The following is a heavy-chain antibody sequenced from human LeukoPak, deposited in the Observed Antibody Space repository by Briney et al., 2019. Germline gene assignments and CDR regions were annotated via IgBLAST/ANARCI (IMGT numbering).Heavy chain of an antibody. CDR1: GGSFSGYY. Sequence: SETLSLTCAVYGGSFSGYYWSWIRQPPGKGLEWIGEINHSGSTNYNPSLRGRVTMSLDTSKNQFSLKLISVTAADTAVYYCARDYHDILTGYYPLDYWGQGTLVTVSS. V-gene: IGHV4-34*01. CDR3: ARDYHDILTGYYPLDY. D-gene: IGHD3-9*01. J-gene: IGHJ4*02. CDR2: INHSGST.